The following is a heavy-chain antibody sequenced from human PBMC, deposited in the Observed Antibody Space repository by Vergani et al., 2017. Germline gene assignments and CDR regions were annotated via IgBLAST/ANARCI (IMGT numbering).Heavy chain of an antibody. CDR2: MDYSGST. CDR1: GDSVISTDYH. V-gene: IGHV4-39*01. Sequence: QVQLQESGPGLVKPSETLSLTCTVSGDSVISTDYHWGWIRQPPGKGLEWIGSMDYSGSTSYNPSLESRISISFETPKNQFSLRLTSVTAADTAVYYCASKRGACRAAYCNSYDFWGPGTLVGVSS. J-gene: IGHJ4*02. CDR3: ASKRGACRAAYCNSYDF. D-gene: IGHD6-6*01.